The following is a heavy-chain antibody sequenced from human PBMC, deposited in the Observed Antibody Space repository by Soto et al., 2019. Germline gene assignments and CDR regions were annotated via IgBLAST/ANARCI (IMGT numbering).Heavy chain of an antibody. CDR3: ARGVGFCSTTNCFSSRRLRFDN. Sequence: QVQLQQWGAGLLEASETLSLTCAVYGGSFSGYYWSWIRQPPGKGLEWIGEVNHSGSTHYNPSLKSRVTISADRSKNQFSLKLSSVTAADSAVYYCARGVGFCSTTNCFSSRRLRFDNWGQGTLVTVSS. V-gene: IGHV4-34*01. D-gene: IGHD2-2*01. J-gene: IGHJ4*02. CDR1: GGSFSGYY. CDR2: VNHSGST.